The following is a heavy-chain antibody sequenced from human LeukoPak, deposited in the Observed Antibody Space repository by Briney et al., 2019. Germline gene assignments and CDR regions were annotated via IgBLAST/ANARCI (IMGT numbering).Heavy chain of an antibody. CDR1: GFTVSSNY. CDR3: ARSAAGPYFDY. D-gene: IGHD6-13*01. V-gene: IGHV3-66*01. Sequence: GGSLRLSCAASGFTVSSNYMSWVRQAPGKGLEWVSVIYSGGSTYYADSVKGRFTISRDNSKNTLYLKMNSLRPEYTAVFYCARSAAGPYFDYWGQGTLVTVSS. J-gene: IGHJ4*02. CDR2: IYSGGST.